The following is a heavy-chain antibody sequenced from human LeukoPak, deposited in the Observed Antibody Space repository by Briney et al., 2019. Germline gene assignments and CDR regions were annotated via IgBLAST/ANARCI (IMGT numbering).Heavy chain of an antibody. J-gene: IGHJ6*02. CDR3: ARTGYYDSSGYYKTYYYYGMDV. Sequence: SETLSLTCTVSGGSISSYYWSWIRQPPGKGLEWIGYIYYSGSTNYNPSLKSRVTISVDTSKNQFSLKLSSVTAADTAVYYCARTGYYDSSGYYKTYYYYGMDVWGQGTTVTVS. CDR2: IYYSGST. V-gene: IGHV4-59*01. D-gene: IGHD3-22*01. CDR1: GGSISSYY.